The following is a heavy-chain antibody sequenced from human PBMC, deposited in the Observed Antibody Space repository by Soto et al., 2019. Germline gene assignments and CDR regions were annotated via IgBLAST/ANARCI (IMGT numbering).Heavy chain of an antibody. V-gene: IGHV3-30*18. CDR2: ISYDGSNK. CDR1: GFTFSSYG. D-gene: IGHD6-13*01. J-gene: IGHJ6*02. Sequence: GGSLRLSCADSGFTFSSYGMHWVRQAPGKGMEWVAVISYDGSNKYYADSVKGRFTISRYNSKNTLYLQMNSLRAEDTAVYYCAKNGHSSSWALGDYYYGMDVWGQGTTVTVSS. CDR3: AKNGHSSSWALGDYYYGMDV.